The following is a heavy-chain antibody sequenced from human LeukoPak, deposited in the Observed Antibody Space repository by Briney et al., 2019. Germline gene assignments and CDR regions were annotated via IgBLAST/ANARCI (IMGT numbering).Heavy chain of an antibody. Sequence: GGSLRLSCAASGFTFSSYWMNWVRQAPGKGLEWVANIKQDGSEKYYVDSVKGRFTISRDNAKNSLYLQMNSLRAEDTAVYYCARVSGGFGELPDLDFDYWGQGTLVTVSS. V-gene: IGHV3-7*01. CDR2: IKQDGSEK. CDR1: GFTFSSYW. CDR3: ARVSGGFGELPDLDFDY. D-gene: IGHD3-10*01. J-gene: IGHJ4*02.